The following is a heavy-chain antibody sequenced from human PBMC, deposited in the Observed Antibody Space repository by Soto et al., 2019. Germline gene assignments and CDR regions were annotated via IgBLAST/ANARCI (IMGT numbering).Heavy chain of an antibody. CDR1: RFTSGYHA. V-gene: IGHV3-15*01. D-gene: IGHD3-22*01. Sequence: GGSLRLSCAASRFTSGYHAMNWVRQAPGKGLEWVGRLKSEAAGGTTDYAAPVKGRFTISRDDSKNTLYLQMNSLKTDDTAVYYCSYDSSRGDYWGLGTLVTVSS. J-gene: IGHJ4*02. CDR2: LKSEAAGGTT. CDR3: SYDSSRGDY.